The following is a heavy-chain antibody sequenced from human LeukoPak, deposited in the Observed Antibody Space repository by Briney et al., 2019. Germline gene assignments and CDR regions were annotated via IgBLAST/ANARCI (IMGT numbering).Heavy chain of an antibody. J-gene: IGHJ4*02. CDR3: ARGPHSSSWQPEGGFDY. CDR2: IGTAGDT. CDR1: GFTFSSYD. Sequence: AGGSLRLSCAASGFTFSSYDMHWVRQATGKGLEWVSAIGTAGDTYYPGSVKGRFTISRENAKNSLYLQMNSLRAGDTAVYYRARGPHSSSWQPEGGFDYWGQGTLVTVSS. D-gene: IGHD6-13*01. V-gene: IGHV3-13*04.